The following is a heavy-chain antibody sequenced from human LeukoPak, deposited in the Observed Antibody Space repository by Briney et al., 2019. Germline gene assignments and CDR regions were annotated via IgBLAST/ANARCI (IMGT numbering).Heavy chain of an antibody. J-gene: IGHJ6*02. D-gene: IGHD3-10*01. Sequence: PGGSLRLSCAASGFTFSSYGMHWVRQAPGKGLEWVAVISYDGSNKYYADSVKGRFTISRDNSKNTLYLQMNSLRAEDTAVYYCAKGLRFGEYRYYYYGMDVWGQGTTVTVAS. CDR1: GFTFSSYG. CDR3: AKGLRFGEYRYYYYGMDV. CDR2: ISYDGSNK. V-gene: IGHV3-30*18.